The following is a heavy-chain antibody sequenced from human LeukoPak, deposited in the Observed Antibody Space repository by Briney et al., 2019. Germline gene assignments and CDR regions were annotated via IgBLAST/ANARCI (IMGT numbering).Heavy chain of an antibody. D-gene: IGHD6-13*01. CDR1: GFIFTKYA. Sequence: GGSLRLSCAASGFIFTKYAMSWVRQAPGKGLEWVSVISGSGGSTDYADSVKGRFTISRDNSKNTVYLQMNSLRAEDTAVYYCAKLRSGGPAAGNYWGQGTLVTVSS. J-gene: IGHJ4*02. CDR3: AKLRSGGPAAGNY. CDR2: ISGSGGST. V-gene: IGHV3-23*01.